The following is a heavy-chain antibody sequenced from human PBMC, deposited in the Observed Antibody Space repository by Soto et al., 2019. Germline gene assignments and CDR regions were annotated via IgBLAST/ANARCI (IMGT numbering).Heavy chain of an antibody. J-gene: IGHJ4*02. V-gene: IGHV1-18*04. CDR3: ARGYRYCTGGTCYPGDY. Sequence: TSVKVSCKASGYTFTGYYMHWVRQAPGQGLEWMGWISAYNGNANFAQKFQDRVTMTTDTSTNTAYMELRSLRSDDTAVYYCARGYRYCTGGTCYPGDYWGQGTLVTV. D-gene: IGHD2-15*01. CDR1: GYTFTGYY. CDR2: ISAYNGNA.